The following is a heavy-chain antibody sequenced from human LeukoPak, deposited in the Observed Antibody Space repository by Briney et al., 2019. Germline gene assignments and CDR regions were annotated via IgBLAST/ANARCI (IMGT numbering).Heavy chain of an antibody. CDR3: VRDTEVGATYY. Sequence: PGGSLRLSCAAYGFTFSSYEMHWVRQAPGKGLEWVSYISSSGSTIYYADSVKGRFTISRDNAKNSLYLQMNSLRAEGTAVYYCVRDTEVGATYYWGQGTLVTVSS. D-gene: IGHD1-26*01. J-gene: IGHJ4*02. CDR2: ISSSGSTI. CDR1: GFTFSSYE. V-gene: IGHV3-48*03.